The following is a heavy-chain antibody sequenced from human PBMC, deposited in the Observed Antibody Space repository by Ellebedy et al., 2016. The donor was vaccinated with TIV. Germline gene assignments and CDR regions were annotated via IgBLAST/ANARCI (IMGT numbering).Heavy chain of an antibody. CDR3: ARDPALPRGRFDT. CDR2: IYYSGSP. CDR1: GGSVSSTRYY. J-gene: IGHJ5*02. Sequence: MPSETLSLTCSVSGGSVSSTRYYWAWIRQPPGKGLEYIGSIYYSGSPYYNPSFKSRVTLSADTSKNQFSLHLSSVTAADTAVYYCARDPALPRGRFDTWGQGTLVTVSS. V-gene: IGHV4-39*02.